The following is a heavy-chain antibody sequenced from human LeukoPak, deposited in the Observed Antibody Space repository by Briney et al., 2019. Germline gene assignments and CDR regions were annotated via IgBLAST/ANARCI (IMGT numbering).Heavy chain of an antibody. D-gene: IGHD1-26*01. Sequence: ASVKVSCKASGYTFTGYYMHWVRQAPGQGLEWMGWINPNSGGTNYAQKFQGRVTMTRDTSISTAHMELSRLRSDDTAVYYCARDFGIVGATPSIWGQGTMVTVSS. V-gene: IGHV1-2*02. CDR1: GYTFTGYY. CDR2: INPNSGGT. J-gene: IGHJ3*02. CDR3: ARDFGIVGATPSI.